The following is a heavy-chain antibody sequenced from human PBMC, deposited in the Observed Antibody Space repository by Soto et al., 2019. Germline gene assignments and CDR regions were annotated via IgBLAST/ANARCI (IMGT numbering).Heavy chain of an antibody. CDR2: IWYDGSNK. J-gene: IGHJ5*02. CDR3: VRHYIWCAAGCYWFVP. D-gene: IGHD3-16*01. CDR1: GFTFSSYG. Sequence: QVQLVESGGGVVQPGRSLRLSCAASGFTFSSYGMHWVRQAPGKGLEWVGVIWYDGSNKYYADSVKGRFTISRDNXKXXQHQRMLSLRAEDTAMYYWVRHYIWCAAGCYWFVPWGQGTLVTVS. V-gene: IGHV3-33*01.